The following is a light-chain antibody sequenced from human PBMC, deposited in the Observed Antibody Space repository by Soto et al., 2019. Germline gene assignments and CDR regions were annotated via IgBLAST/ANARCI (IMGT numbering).Light chain of an antibody. CDR3: KQSNNWPLT. J-gene: IGKJ1*01. Sequence: ETLRTQSGVTLSLFPGQRATPSCMASQSVSNNLAWYQQKPDQAHKLLIYGYYTRATGIKDRFSGSGSGTELTLNIRRLQSEDFAVYHCKQSNNWPLTFGHVTQL. CDR2: GYY. V-gene: IGKV3-15*01. CDR1: QSVSNN.